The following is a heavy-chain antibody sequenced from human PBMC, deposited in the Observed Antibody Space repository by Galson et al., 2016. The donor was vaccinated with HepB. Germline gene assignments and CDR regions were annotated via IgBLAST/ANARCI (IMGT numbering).Heavy chain of an antibody. J-gene: IGHJ4*02. V-gene: IGHV3-53*05. CDR1: GFTLSDNY. CDR3: ATTRLLDN. CDR2: LYSGGST. Sequence: SLRLSCAVSGFTLSDNYMNWVRQAPGKGLEWVSILYSGGSTYYADSVKGRFTISRDNSNTALSLQMNSLKPDDTAVYFCATTRLLDNWGQGILVTVSS.